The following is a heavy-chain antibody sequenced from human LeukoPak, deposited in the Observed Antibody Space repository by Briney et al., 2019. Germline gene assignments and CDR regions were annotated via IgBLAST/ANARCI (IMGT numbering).Heavy chain of an antibody. V-gene: IGHV3-30*18. Sequence: QSGGSLRLSCAASGFTFSSYGMHWVRQAPGKGLEWVAVISYDGSNKYYADSVKGRFTISRDNSKNTLYLQMNSLRAEDTAVYYCAKEYRPVDDYYYGMDVWGQGTTVTVSS. CDR2: ISYDGSNK. D-gene: IGHD4-23*01. CDR3: AKEYRPVDDYYYGMDV. J-gene: IGHJ6*02. CDR1: GFTFSSYG.